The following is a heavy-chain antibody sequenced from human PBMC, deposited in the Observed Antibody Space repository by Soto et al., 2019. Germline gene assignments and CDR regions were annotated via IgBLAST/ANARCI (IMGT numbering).Heavy chain of an antibody. CDR1: GLTFSTYA. CDR2: LIGSGGGN. CDR3: ATDRQPDGLWPFDH. V-gene: IGHV3-23*01. D-gene: IGHD2-8*01. J-gene: IGHJ4*02. Sequence: EVQLLESGGGLVQPGGSLRLSCAASGLTFSTYAMSWVRQAPGKGLEWLSGLIGSGGGNSYADSVRGRFAISRDNPKNMLFLEMHNLRVEDTAVYYCATDRQPDGLWPFDHWGQGTLVIVSS.